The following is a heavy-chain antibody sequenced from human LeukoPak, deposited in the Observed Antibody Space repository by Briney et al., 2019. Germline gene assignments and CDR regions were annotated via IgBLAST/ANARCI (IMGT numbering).Heavy chain of an antibody. V-gene: IGHV1-2*02. CDR1: GYTFTGYY. D-gene: IGHD3-10*01. J-gene: IGHJ4*02. CDR3: AKEKNYGSGSYYISPNY. Sequence: ASVKVSCKASGYTFTGYYMHWVRQAPGQGLEWMGWINPNSGGTNYAQKFQGRVTMTRDTSISTAYMELSRLRSDDTAVYYCAKEKNYGSGSYYISPNYWGQGTLVTVSS. CDR2: INPNSGGT.